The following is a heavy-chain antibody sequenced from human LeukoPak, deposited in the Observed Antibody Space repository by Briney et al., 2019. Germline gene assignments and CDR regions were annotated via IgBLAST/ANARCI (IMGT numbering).Heavy chain of an antibody. J-gene: IGHJ4*02. CDR2: IKQDGSEK. V-gene: IGHV3-7*01. Sequence: GGSLRLSCAASGFTLSSYWMSWVRQAPGKGLEWVANIKQDGSEKCYVDSVKGRFTISRDNAKNSLYLQMNSLRAEDTAVYYCARVVETDYYGSSGYLDYWGQGTLVTVSS. D-gene: IGHD3-22*01. CDR3: ARVVETDYYGSSGYLDY. CDR1: GFTLSSYW.